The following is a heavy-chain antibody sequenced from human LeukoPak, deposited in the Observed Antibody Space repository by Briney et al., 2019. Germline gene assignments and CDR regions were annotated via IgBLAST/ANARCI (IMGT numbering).Heavy chain of an antibody. CDR2: IKQDRSEG. V-gene: IGHV3-7*01. CDR3: VGGPGWKFDL. CDR1: GGSISSSSYY. D-gene: IGHD1-1*01. Sequence: PSETLSLTCTVSGGSISSSSYYWGWIRQPPGKGLEWVANIKQDRSEGNYVDSVKGRFTISRDNTKNSLYLQMNSLRAEDTAVYYCVGGPGWKFDLWGRGTLVTVSS. J-gene: IGHJ2*01.